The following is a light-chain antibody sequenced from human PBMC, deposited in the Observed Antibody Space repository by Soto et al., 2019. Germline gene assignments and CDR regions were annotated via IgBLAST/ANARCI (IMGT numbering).Light chain of an antibody. CDR3: QQRNTWPPIT. J-gene: IGKJ5*01. CDR1: QSVRTY. Sequence: EVVLTQSPATLSLSPGERATLSCRASQSVRTYLAWYQVKPGQAPRLLIYDASRRASGVQARFSGSGSGTDFNITISSLEPEDFALYYCQQRNTWPPITVGQGTRLGL. V-gene: IGKV3-11*01. CDR2: DAS.